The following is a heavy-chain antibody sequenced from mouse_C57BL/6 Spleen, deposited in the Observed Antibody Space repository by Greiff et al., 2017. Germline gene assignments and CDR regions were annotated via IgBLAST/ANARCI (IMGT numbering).Heavy chain of an antibody. D-gene: IGHD1-1*01. J-gene: IGHJ2*01. CDR3: ASGDYSCSYFDD. Sequence: VQLQQPGAELVKPGASVKMSCKASGYTFTSYWITWVKQRPGQGLEWIGDIYPGSGSTNYNEKFKSKATLTVDTSSSTAYMQLSSLTSEDSAVSNRASGDYSCSYFDDWGKGTTLTVSS. CDR2: IYPGSGST. CDR1: GYTFTSYW. V-gene: IGHV1-55*01.